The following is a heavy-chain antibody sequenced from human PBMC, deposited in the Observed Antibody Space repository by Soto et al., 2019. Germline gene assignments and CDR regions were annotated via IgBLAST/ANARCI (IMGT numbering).Heavy chain of an antibody. CDR1: GFTFSSYE. CDR2: ISTSGTTI. V-gene: IGHV3-48*03. Sequence: EEQLVESGGGLVQPGRSLRLSCAASGFTFSSYEMNWVRQAPGRGLQWVSYISTSGTTIYYADSVKGRFTVSRDNAKNSLYLQMNNLRAEDTAVYFCARDATFYHGGGSPADDAFDLWGQGTMVTVS. D-gene: IGHD2-15*01. CDR3: ARDATFYHGGGSPADDAFDL. J-gene: IGHJ3*01.